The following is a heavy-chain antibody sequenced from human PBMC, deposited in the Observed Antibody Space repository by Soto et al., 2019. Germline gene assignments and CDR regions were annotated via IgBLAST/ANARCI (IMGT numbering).Heavy chain of an antibody. V-gene: IGHV4-59*08. J-gene: IGHJ6*03. CDR2: IYYSGST. CDR3: ASGGDGYYYYMDV. CDR1: GGSISSYY. D-gene: IGHD3-16*01. Sequence: SETLSLTCTVSGGSISSYYWSWIRQPPGKGLEWIGYIYYSGSTNYNPSLKSRVTISVDTSKNQFSLKLSSVTAADTAVYYCASGGDGYYYYMDVWGKGTTVTVSS.